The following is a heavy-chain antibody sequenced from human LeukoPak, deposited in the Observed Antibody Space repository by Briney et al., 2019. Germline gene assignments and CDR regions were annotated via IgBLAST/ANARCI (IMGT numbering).Heavy chain of an antibody. CDR2: INQSGST. V-gene: IGHV4-34*01. D-gene: IGHD6-13*01. CDR3: ARIFKRPRIASAAIVTFDM. J-gene: IGHJ3*02. CDR1: GESFSGYD. Sequence: PSETLSLTCAVYGESFSGYDGCWIRQPPGKGLEWMGEINQSGSTKYNPSLKSRVTILGDTSKNQFSLKLNAVTAADTDIYYCARIFKRPRIASAAIVTFDMWGQGTMVTVSS.